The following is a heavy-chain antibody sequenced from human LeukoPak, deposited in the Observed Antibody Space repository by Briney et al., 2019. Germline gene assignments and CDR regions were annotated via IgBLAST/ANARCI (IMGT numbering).Heavy chain of an antibody. CDR1: GGSISSSSYY. V-gene: IGHV4-31*03. CDR3: ARNGKYFDWLPSGGYYYYMDV. CDR2: IYYSGST. D-gene: IGHD3-9*01. J-gene: IGHJ6*03. Sequence: PSETLSLTCTVSGGSISSSSYYWGWIRQPPGKGLEWIGYIYYSGSTYYNPSLKSRVTISVDTSKNQFSLKLSSVTAADTAVYYCARNGKYFDWLPSGGYYYYMDVWGKGTTVTVSS.